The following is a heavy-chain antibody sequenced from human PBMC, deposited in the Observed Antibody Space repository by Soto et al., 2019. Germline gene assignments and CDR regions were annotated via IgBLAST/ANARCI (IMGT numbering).Heavy chain of an antibody. J-gene: IGHJ4*02. V-gene: IGHV3-23*01. Sequence: PGGSLRLSCAASGSTFSSYAMSWVRQAPGKGLEWVSGISDSGGSTYYADSVKGRFTISRDNSKNTLYLQMNSLRAEDTAVYYCAKGTYYYGSAPYYFDYWGQGTLVTVPQ. CDR3: AKGTYYYGSAPYYFDY. CDR2: ISDSGGST. CDR1: GSTFSSYA. D-gene: IGHD3-10*01.